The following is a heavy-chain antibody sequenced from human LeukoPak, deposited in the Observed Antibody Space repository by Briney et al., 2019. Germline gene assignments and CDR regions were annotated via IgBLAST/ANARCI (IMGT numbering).Heavy chain of an antibody. Sequence: ASVKVSCKASGYTFTGYYMRWVRQAPGQGLEWMGWINPNSGGTNYAQKFQGRVTMTRDTSISTAYMELSRLRSDDTAVYYCARDILITIFGVVIHYGMDVWGQGTTVTVSS. CDR2: INPNSGGT. CDR3: ARDILITIFGVVIHYGMDV. D-gene: IGHD3-3*01. CDR1: GYTFTGYY. J-gene: IGHJ6*02. V-gene: IGHV1-2*02.